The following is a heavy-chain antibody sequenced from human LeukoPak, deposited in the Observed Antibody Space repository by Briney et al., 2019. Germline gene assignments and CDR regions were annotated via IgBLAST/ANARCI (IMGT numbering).Heavy chain of an antibody. Sequence: GGPLRLSCEASGFSVSNNYMTWVRQAPGKGLEWVSVIYSGGTTYYGDSVEGRFTISRDNSRNTLNLQMNSLRAEDTAVYFCARGQSGDPAFDIWGQGTMVTVSS. CDR3: ARGQSGDPAFDI. CDR2: IYSGGTT. D-gene: IGHD4-17*01. CDR1: GFSVSNNY. V-gene: IGHV3-53*01. J-gene: IGHJ3*02.